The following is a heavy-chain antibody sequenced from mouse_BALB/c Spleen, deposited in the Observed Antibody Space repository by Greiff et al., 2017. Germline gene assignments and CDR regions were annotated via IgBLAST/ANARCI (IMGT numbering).Heavy chain of an antibody. D-gene: IGHD1-2*01. CDR2: ISSGGSYT. V-gene: IGHV5-6-4*01. Sequence: EVMLVESGGGLVKPGGSLKLSCAASGFTFSSYTMSWVRQTPEKRLEWVATISSGGSYTYYPDSVKGRFTISRDNAKNTLYLQMSSLKSEDTAMYYCTRAPSLLRLGENAMDYWGQGTSVTVSS. CDR1: GFTFSSYT. J-gene: IGHJ4*01. CDR3: TRAPSLLRLGENAMDY.